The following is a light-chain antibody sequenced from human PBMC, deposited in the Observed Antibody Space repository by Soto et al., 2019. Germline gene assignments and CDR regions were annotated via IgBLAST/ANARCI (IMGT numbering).Light chain of an antibody. V-gene: IGKV3-15*01. CDR2: GAS. CDR3: QQYNNWPYT. CDR1: QSISSN. J-gene: IGKJ2*01. Sequence: EIVMTQSLATLSVSPGERATLSCRASQSISSNLNWYQQKPGQAPRLLIYGASTRATDIPARFSGSGSGTEFTLTISSLQSEDFAVYYCQQYNNWPYTFGQGTKLEIK.